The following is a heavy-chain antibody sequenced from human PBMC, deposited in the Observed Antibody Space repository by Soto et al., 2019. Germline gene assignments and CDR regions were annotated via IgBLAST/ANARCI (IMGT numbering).Heavy chain of an antibody. CDR3: ARDVIAVAGSADS. CDR2: LSSAGGA. V-gene: IGHV3-53*01. J-gene: IGHJ4*02. CDR1: AFSVRSNY. D-gene: IGHD6-19*01. Sequence: TWGSLRLSCSVSAFSVRSNYLSWFRQAPGKGLEWVAALSSAGGAYYADSVKGRFAISRDNSKNTLYLQMDSLAAEDTAVYYCARDVIAVAGSADSWGPGTLVTVSS.